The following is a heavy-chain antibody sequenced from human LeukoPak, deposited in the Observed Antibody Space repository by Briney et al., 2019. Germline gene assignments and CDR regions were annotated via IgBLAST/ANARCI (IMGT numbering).Heavy chain of an antibody. CDR1: GYTINTYD. V-gene: IGHV1-18*01. CDR2: TSVYNGNT. D-gene: IGHD3-22*01. Sequence: ASVKVSCKASGYTINTYDISWVRQAPGQGLEWMGWTSVYNGNTNYAQKFQGRVTMTRDTSISTAYMELSRLRSDDTAVYYCARAPHYYDSSGYYPDAFDIWGQGTMVTVSS. J-gene: IGHJ3*02. CDR3: ARAPHYYDSSGYYPDAFDI.